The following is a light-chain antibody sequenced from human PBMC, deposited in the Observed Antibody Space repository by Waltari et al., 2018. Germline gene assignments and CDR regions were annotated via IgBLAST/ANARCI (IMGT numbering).Light chain of an antibody. CDR1: RSISTY. CDR2: DAS. Sequence: TQMTQSPSSLSASVGDRVTITCRASRSISTYLNWYQQKPGKAPKLLIYDASTLQGGVTSRFRGSGSGTDFTLTIDSLQPEDFVTYYCQQSSSVPFTFGPGTKVDIK. V-gene: IGKV1-39*01. CDR3: QQSSSVPFT. J-gene: IGKJ3*01.